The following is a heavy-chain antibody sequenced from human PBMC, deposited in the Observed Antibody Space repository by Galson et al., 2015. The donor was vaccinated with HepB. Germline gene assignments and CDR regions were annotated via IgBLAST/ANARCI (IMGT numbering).Heavy chain of an antibody. J-gene: IGHJ5*02. CDR3: ARVGYCTNGVCYSTPWFDP. Sequence: ETQSLTCAVYGGSFSGYYWNWIRQPPGKGLEWIGEIYHSGSTNYNPSLKSRVTISVDKSKNQFSLKLSSVTAADTAVCYCARVGYCTNGVCYSTPWFDPWGQGTLVTVSS. CDR2: IYHSGST. CDR1: GGSFSGYY. D-gene: IGHD2-8*01. V-gene: IGHV4-34*01.